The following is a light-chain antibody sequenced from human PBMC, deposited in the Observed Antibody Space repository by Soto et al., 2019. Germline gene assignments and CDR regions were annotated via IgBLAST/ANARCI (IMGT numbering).Light chain of an antibody. J-gene: IGKJ4*01. CDR1: QSVSSSY. V-gene: IGKV3-20*01. CDR3: PHYRTS. Sequence: EIVLTQSPGTLSLSPGERATLSCRASQSVSSSYLAWYQQKPGQPPRLLIFGASSRATGIPDRFTGSGSGTYFTLTITRLEPEDFAVYYCPHYRTSFGGGTKVEIK. CDR2: GAS.